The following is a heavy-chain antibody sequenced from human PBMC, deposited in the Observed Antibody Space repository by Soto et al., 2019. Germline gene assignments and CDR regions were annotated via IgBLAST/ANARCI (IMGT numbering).Heavy chain of an antibody. D-gene: IGHD2-15*01. Sequence: GGSLRLSCGASGFTFSSYAMHWVRQAPGRGLEWVAVISYDGSNKYYADSVKGRFTISRDNSKNTLYLQMNSLRAEDTAVYYCARAYHKKDCSGGSCYSEYYGMDVWGQGTTVPVYS. CDR1: GFTFSSYA. V-gene: IGHV3-30-3*01. CDR3: ARAYHKKDCSGGSCYSEYYGMDV. J-gene: IGHJ6*02. CDR2: ISYDGSNK.